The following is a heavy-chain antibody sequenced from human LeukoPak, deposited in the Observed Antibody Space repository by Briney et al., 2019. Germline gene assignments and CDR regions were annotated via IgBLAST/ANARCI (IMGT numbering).Heavy chain of an antibody. CDR3: ARDLVGVVTGNWFDP. V-gene: IGHV1-69*13. J-gene: IGHJ5*02. D-gene: IGHD2-21*02. Sequence: ASVKVSCKASGGTFSIYASSWVRQAPGQGLDWMAGIIPIFGTANYAQKFQGRVTITADESTSTAYMELSSLRSEDTAVYYCARDLVGVVTGNWFDPWGQGTLVTVSS. CDR1: GGTFSIYA. CDR2: IIPIFGTA.